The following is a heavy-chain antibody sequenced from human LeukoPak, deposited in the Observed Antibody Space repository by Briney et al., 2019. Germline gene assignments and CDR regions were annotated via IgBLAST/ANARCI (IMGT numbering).Heavy chain of an antibody. CDR1: GFTFSSYA. J-gene: IGHJ4*02. CDR3: AKGLHHYYGSGSYSKG. CDR2: ISGSGGST. D-gene: IGHD3-10*01. V-gene: IGHV3-23*01. Sequence: GGSLRLSCAASGFTFSSYAMSWVRQAPGKGLEWVSAISGSGGSTYYADSVKGRFTISRDNSKNTLYLQMNSLRAEDTAVYYCAKGLHHYYGSGSYSKGWGQGTLVTVSS.